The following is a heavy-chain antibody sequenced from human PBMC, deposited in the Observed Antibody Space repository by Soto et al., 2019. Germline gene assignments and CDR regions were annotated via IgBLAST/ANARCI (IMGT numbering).Heavy chain of an antibody. CDR1: GFSFASFA. V-gene: IGHV3-23*04. Sequence: DVRLAESGGGLVQPGGSLRLSCTTSGFSFASFAMTWVRQAPGKGLEGVATISGSDGKTYYADSVKGRFSISRDTSRNTLYQKRNRRRADATPIYYCPRWSTLNPGGQEPRVTVPS. D-gene: IGHD2-8*02. CDR2: ISGSDGKT. CDR3: PRWSTLNP. J-gene: IGHJ5*02.